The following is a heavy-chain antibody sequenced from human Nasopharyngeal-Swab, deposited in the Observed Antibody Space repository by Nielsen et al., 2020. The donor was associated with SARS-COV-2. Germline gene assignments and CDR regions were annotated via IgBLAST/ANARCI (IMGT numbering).Heavy chain of an antibody. V-gene: IGHV5-51*01. CDR2: IYPGDSDT. Sequence: GASLQISCQGSGYTFTDYWIAWVRQMPGKGLEWMGIIYPGDSDTRYSPSFQGQVTMSADKSYSTAFLQWRSLKASDTATYYCARVRGYSGYDYFYNYGMDVWGQGTTVTVSS. D-gene: IGHD5-12*01. CDR1: GYTFTDYW. CDR3: ARVRGYSGYDYFYNYGMDV. J-gene: IGHJ6*02.